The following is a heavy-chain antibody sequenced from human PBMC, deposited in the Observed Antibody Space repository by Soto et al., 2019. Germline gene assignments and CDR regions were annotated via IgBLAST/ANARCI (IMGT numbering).Heavy chain of an antibody. Sequence: ASVKVSRKASGYIFTSYGISWVRQAPGQGLEWMGWISAYNGNTNYAQKLQGRVTMTTDTSTSTAYVELRSLRSDDTAVYYCARDSVELTTVTTFDYWGQGTLVTVSS. V-gene: IGHV1-18*01. CDR1: GYIFTSYG. CDR2: ISAYNGNT. CDR3: ARDSVELTTVTTFDY. J-gene: IGHJ4*02. D-gene: IGHD4-17*01.